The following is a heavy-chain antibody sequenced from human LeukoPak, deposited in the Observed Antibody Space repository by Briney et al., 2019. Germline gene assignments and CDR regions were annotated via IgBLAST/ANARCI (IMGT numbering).Heavy chain of an antibody. CDR1: GFSISSGHF. V-gene: IGHV4-38-2*01. D-gene: IGHD6-19*01. J-gene: IGHJ4*02. CDR3: ATEVGQWLVRT. CDR2: IYHSGRT. Sequence: SETLSLTCSVSGFSISSGHFWAWIRQTPGKGLEWIGSIYHSGRTYYNPSLKSRVTISVDTSKNQFSLKLTSVTAADTAVYYCATEVGQWLVRTWGQGTLVTVSS.